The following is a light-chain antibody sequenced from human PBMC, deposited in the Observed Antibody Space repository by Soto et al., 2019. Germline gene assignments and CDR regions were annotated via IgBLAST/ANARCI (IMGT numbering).Light chain of an antibody. J-gene: IGKJ2*01. V-gene: IGKV3-15*01. CDR3: QQYHNWPPQYT. CDR2: GAS. Sequence: EIVMTQSPASLSVSPGDGATLSCRASQSVASNVAWYQQKPGQGPRLLIHGASTRAVGVPARFSGSGSGTDFTLTISSLQSGDFAVYYCQQYHNWPPQYTFAQGTKLQIK. CDR1: QSVASN.